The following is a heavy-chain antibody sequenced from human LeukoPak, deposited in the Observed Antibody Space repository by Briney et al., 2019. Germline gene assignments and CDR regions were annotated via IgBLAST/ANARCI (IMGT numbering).Heavy chain of an antibody. CDR3: TTHIDYYDSSGQHY. J-gene: IGHJ4*02. V-gene: IGHV3-21*01. Sequence: GGSLRLSCAASGFSFSDYSMNWVRQAPGKGLEWVSSISSGSSYIYYADSVKGRFTISRDNAKNSLYLQMNSLRAEDTAVYYCTTHIDYYDSSGQHYWGQGTLVTVSS. CDR2: ISSGSSYI. CDR1: GFSFSDYS. D-gene: IGHD3-22*01.